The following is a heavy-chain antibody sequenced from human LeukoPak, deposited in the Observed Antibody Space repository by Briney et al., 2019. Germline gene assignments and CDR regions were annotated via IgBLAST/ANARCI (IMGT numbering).Heavy chain of an antibody. CDR3: ARGVYDSSGYLGYFQH. Sequence: GASVKVSCKASGYTFTGYYMHWVRQAPGQGLEWMGWINPNSGGTNYAQKFQGRVTMTRDTSISTAYMELSRLRSDDTAVYYCARGVYDSSGYLGYFQHWGQGTLVTVSS. CDR2: INPNSGGT. CDR1: GYTFTGYY. V-gene: IGHV1-2*02. J-gene: IGHJ1*01. D-gene: IGHD3-22*01.